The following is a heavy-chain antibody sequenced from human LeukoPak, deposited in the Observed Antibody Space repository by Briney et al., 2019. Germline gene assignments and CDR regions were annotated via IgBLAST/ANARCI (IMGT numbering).Heavy chain of an antibody. J-gene: IGHJ4*01. CDR1: GGSFSVYY. CDR2: LNQSGDP. V-gene: IGHV4-34*01. D-gene: IGHD4-17*01. Sequence: SETLSLTCCVYGGSFSVYYWSWLRPPREKAVEWIGELNQSGDPKYSPSLERRLHISVDTSKNQFSLRLSSVTAADTAVYYCARGLGYGERPGKYWSHGTLVTVSS. CDR3: ARGLGYGERPGKY.